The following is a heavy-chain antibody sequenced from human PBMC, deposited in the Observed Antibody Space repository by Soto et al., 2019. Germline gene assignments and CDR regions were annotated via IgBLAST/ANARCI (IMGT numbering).Heavy chain of an antibody. CDR3: ARVLYNSGWFLFDS. Sequence: GGSLSLSCAASGFTFSSHVINWVRQAPGKGLEWVSLISTSGDVTDYSGSVKGRFAISRDNSKNTLYLQMNSLRADDTAVYYCARVLYNSGWFLFDSWGQRTLVTVSS. CDR2: ISTSGDVT. CDR1: GFTFSSHV. J-gene: IGHJ4*02. D-gene: IGHD6-19*01. V-gene: IGHV3-23*01.